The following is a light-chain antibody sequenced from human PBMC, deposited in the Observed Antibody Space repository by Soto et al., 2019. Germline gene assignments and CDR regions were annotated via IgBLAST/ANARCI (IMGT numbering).Light chain of an antibody. CDR2: SNN. CDR1: SSNIGSNT. V-gene: IGLV1-44*01. Sequence: QSVLTQPPSASGTLGQRVTISCSGSSSNIGSNTVNWYQQLPGTAPKLLIYSNNQRPSGVPDRFSGSKSGTSASLAISGLQSEDEADYYCAAWDDSLNAFYVFGTGTKVTVL. CDR3: AAWDDSLNAFYV. J-gene: IGLJ1*01.